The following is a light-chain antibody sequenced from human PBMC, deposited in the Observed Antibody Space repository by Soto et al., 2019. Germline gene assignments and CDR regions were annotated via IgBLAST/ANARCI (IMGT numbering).Light chain of an antibody. CDR1: SSDVGDYDY. V-gene: IGLV2-14*01. Sequence: QSALTQPASVSGSPGQSITISCTGTSSDVGDYDYVSWYQKHPDRAPKLIIYEVTNRPSGVSNRFSGSKSGNTASLSISGLQAEDEADYYCSSYTSSNSVVFGGGTKL. J-gene: IGLJ2*01. CDR3: SSYTSSNSVV. CDR2: EVT.